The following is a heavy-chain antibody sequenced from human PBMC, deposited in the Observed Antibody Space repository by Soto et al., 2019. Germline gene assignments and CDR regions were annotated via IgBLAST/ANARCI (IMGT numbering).Heavy chain of an antibody. D-gene: IGHD6-13*01. Sequence: GGSLRLSCAASGFTFSSYGMHWVRQAPGKGLEWVAVIWYDGSNKYYADSVKGRFTISRDNSKNTLYLQMNSLRAEDTAVYYCARDRAAAGTPYPWYYYYYMDVWGKGTTVTVSS. CDR2: IWYDGSNK. CDR3: ARDRAAAGTPYPWYYYYYMDV. CDR1: GFTFSSYG. J-gene: IGHJ6*03. V-gene: IGHV3-33*01.